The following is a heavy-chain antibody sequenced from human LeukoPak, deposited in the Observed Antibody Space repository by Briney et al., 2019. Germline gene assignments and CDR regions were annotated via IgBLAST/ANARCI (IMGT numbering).Heavy chain of an antibody. V-gene: IGHV3-23*01. CDR2: ISESDGST. Sequence: PGGSLRLSCAASGFRFSDFTMTWVRQAPGKGLEWLSAISESDGSTYYADSVKGRFTISRDNSKNTLYLQMNSLRADDTAVYYCARSPTAINGYFDPWGQGTLVTVSS. J-gene: IGHJ5*02. D-gene: IGHD2-2*01. CDR3: ARSPTAINGYFDP. CDR1: GFRFSDFT.